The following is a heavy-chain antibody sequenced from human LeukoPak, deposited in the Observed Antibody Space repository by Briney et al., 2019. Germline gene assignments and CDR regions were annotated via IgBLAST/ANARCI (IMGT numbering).Heavy chain of an antibody. D-gene: IGHD3-16*02. CDR3: ARDTALGYYYGMDV. Sequence: GGSLRLSCAASGFTFSSYSMNWVRQAPGKGLEWVSSISSSSSYIYYADSVKGRFTISRDNAKNSLYLQMNSLRAEDTAVYCCARDTALGYYYGMDVWGQGTTVTVSS. CDR1: GFTFSSYS. CDR2: ISSSSSYI. J-gene: IGHJ6*02. V-gene: IGHV3-21*01.